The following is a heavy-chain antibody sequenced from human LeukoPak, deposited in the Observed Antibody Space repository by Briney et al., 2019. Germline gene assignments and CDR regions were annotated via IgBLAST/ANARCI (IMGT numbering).Heavy chain of an antibody. V-gene: IGHV1-69*04. CDR1: GGTFSTSA. D-gene: IGHD6-19*01. CDR3: ARTLRSGSGWYCDY. CDR2: IIPILGMP. Sequence: ASVKVSCKASGGTFSTSAISWVRQAPGQGLEWMGRIIPILGMPNYAQKFQGRVAIIADKSTSTAYMELSSLRSEDTAVYYRARTLRSGSGWYCDYWGQGTLVTVSS. J-gene: IGHJ4*02.